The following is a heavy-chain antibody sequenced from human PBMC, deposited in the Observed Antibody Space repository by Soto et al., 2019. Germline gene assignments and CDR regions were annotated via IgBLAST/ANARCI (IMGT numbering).Heavy chain of an antibody. CDR1: GYSFTSYW. V-gene: IGHV5-10-1*01. CDR3: ASWGLLWFGENGGYYYGMDV. D-gene: IGHD3-10*01. Sequence: PGESLKISCNGSGYSFTSYWISWVRQMPGKGLEWMGRIDPSDSYTNYSPSFQGHVTISADKSISTAYLQWSSLKASDTAMYYCASWGLLWFGENGGYYYGMDVWGQGTTVTVSS. CDR2: IDPSDSYT. J-gene: IGHJ6*02.